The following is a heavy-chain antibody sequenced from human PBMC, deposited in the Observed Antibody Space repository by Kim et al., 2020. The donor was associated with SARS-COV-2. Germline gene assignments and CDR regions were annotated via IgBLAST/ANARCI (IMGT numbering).Heavy chain of an antibody. CDR1: GFTFSSYS. J-gene: IGHJ6*02. CDR2: ISSSSSTI. D-gene: IGHD2-15*01. CDR3: ARVVAEDYYGMDV. V-gene: IGHV3-48*04. Sequence: GGSLRLSCAASGFTFSSYSMNWVRQAPGKGLEWVSYISSSSSTIYYADSVKGRFTISRDNAKNSLYLQMNSLRAEDTAVYYCARVVAEDYYGMDVWGQGTTVTVSS.